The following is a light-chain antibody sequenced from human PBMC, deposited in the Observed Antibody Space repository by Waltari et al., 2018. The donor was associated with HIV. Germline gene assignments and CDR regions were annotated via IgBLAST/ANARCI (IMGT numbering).Light chain of an antibody. CDR3: ASWDDILSSVI. CDR2: KTN. Sequence: QSVLPQPPSASGTPGQRFTISCSGGRPNIGSNFVYWYHQLPGTAPKLLISKTNQRPSGVPDRFAGSKSGSSASLTISGLRSEDEAVYYCASWDDILSSVIFGGGTKVTVL. CDR1: RPNIGSNF. V-gene: IGLV1-47*01. J-gene: IGLJ2*01.